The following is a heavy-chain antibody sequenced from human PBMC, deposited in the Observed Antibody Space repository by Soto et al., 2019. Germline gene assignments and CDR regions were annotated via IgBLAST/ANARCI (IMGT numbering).Heavy chain of an antibody. D-gene: IGHD3-22*01. CDR3: ARAGQYYDSSGYAN. V-gene: IGHV1-18*01. CDR2: ISAYNGNT. J-gene: IGHJ4*02. Sequence: ASVKVSCKASGYSFSTSGISWVRQAPGQGLEWMGWISAYNGNTNYDQKLQGRVSMTTDTSTSTAYLALRNLRSDDTAVYYCARAGQYYDSSGYANWGQGTLVTVSS. CDR1: GYSFSTSG.